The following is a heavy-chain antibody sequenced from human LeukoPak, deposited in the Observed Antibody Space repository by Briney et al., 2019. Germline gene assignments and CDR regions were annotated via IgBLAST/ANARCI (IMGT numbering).Heavy chain of an antibody. D-gene: IGHD3-10*01. V-gene: IGHV1-69*06. CDR1: GGTFSSYA. J-gene: IGHJ3*02. Sequence: ASVKVSCKASGGTFSSYAISWARQAPGQGLEWKGGIIPIFGTANYAQKFQGRVTITADKSTSTAYMELSSLRSEDTAVYYCASNSMVRGVPGAFDIWGQGTMVTVSS. CDR3: ASNSMVRGVPGAFDI. CDR2: IIPIFGTA.